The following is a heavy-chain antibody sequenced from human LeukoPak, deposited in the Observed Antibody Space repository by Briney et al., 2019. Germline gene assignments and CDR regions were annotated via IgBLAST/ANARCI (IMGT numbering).Heavy chain of an antibody. Sequence: GGSLRLSCAASGFSVSTYAMYWVRQAPGKGLEWVAVMSYDGSNTFYADSVKDRFTISKDNSKNTLYLQMNSLRAEDTAVYYCARDGHGDYGSYYYYG. D-gene: IGHD4-17*01. CDR1: GFSVSTYA. V-gene: IGHV3-30-3*01. J-gene: IGHJ6*01. CDR2: MSYDGSNT. CDR3: ARDGHGDYGSYYYYG.